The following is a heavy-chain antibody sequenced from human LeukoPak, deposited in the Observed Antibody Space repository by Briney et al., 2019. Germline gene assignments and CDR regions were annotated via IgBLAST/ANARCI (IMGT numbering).Heavy chain of an antibody. V-gene: IGHV4-38-2*01. Sequence: PSETLSLNSAASGHFFLSGLYWHWIRQPPGKGLEYIGSIYHSGTTYYNPSLKSRATISLDTSKNQFSLRLRSVTAADTAVYYCARLVTGGYFDYWGQGILVTVSS. D-gene: IGHD2-15*01. CDR3: ARLVTGGYFDY. CDR2: IYHSGTT. CDR1: GHFFLSGLY. J-gene: IGHJ4*02.